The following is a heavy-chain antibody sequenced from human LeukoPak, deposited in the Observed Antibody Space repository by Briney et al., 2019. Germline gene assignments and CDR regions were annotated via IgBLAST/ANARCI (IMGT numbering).Heavy chain of an antibody. J-gene: IGHJ4*02. V-gene: IGHV1-3*01. CDR3: ARVSDDSGWNFDY. D-gene: IGHD6-19*01. Sequence: ASVKVSCKASGYTFTSYAIHWVRQAPGQRLEWMGWINAGTGNRKYSQRFQDRVTITRETSATTAYMELSSLTSEDTAVYYCARVSDDSGWNFDYWGQGTLVTVSS. CDR2: INAGTGNR. CDR1: GYTFTSYA.